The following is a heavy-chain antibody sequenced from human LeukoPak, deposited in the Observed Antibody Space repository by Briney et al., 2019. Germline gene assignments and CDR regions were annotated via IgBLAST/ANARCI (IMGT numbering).Heavy chain of an antibody. D-gene: IGHD3-22*01. CDR2: INHSGST. Sequence: KPSETLSLTCAVYGGSFSGYYWSWIRQPPGKGLEWIGEINHSGSTNYNPSLKSRVTISVDTSKNQFSLKLSSVTAADTAVYYCARTPYYYDSSGYDRWGQGTLVTVSS. CDR3: ARTPYYYDSSGYDR. J-gene: IGHJ4*02. CDR1: GGSFSGYY. V-gene: IGHV4-34*01.